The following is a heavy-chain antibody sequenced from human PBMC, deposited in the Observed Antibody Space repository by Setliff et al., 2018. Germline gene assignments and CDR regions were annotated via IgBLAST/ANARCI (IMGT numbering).Heavy chain of an antibody. J-gene: IGHJ3*02. D-gene: IGHD3-22*01. CDR3: ARDVFPYHYEGAFDI. V-gene: IGHV1-46*01. CDR1: GYTFTSHY. Sequence: GASVKVSCKASGYTFTSHYIHWVRRAPGLGLEWMGTINPSSGRTSYAQKFQGRVTMTRDTSTSTVYMDMSSLRSEDTAVYYCARDVFPYHYEGAFDIWGQGTMVTVSS. CDR2: INPSSGRT.